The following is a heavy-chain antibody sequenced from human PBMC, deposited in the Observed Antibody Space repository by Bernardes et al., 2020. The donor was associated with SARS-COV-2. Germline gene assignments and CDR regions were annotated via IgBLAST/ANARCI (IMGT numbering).Heavy chain of an antibody. Sequence: GGSLRLSCAASGFTFSNYWMHWVRQAPGRGLVWVSRVNSDESLTRYADSVKGRFTISRDNAKNTLYLQMDSLRVEDTAVYYCATDLEYNNGWYSRETHAFDIWGQGTLVTVSS. J-gene: IGHJ3*02. V-gene: IGHV3-74*01. CDR2: VNSDESLT. CDR1: GFTFSNYW. CDR3: ATDLEYNNGWYSRETHAFDI. D-gene: IGHD6-19*01.